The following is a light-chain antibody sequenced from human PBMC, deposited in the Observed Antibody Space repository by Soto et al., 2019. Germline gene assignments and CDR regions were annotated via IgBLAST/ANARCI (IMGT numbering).Light chain of an antibody. V-gene: IGKV3-11*01. Sequence: EILLTQSPATLSLSPGGRATLSCRASQSVSSYLAWYQQKPGQAPRLLIYDASNRATGIPARFSGSGSGTDFTLTISSLEPEDSAVYYCQQRHMWPITFGQGTRLEIK. CDR1: QSVSSY. CDR3: QQRHMWPIT. J-gene: IGKJ5*01. CDR2: DAS.